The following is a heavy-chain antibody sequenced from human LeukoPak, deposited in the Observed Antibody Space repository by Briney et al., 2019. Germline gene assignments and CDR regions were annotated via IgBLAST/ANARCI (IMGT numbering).Heavy chain of an antibody. Sequence: PSETLSLTCTVSGGSISSYYWSWIRQPPGKGLEWIGYIYYSGSTNYNPSLKSRVTISVDTSKNQFSLKLSSVTAADTAVYYCARVRMEYSGSHLFDYWGQGTLVTVSS. CDR1: GGSISSYY. D-gene: IGHD1-26*01. CDR2: IYYSGST. J-gene: IGHJ4*02. CDR3: ARVRMEYSGSHLFDY. V-gene: IGHV4-59*01.